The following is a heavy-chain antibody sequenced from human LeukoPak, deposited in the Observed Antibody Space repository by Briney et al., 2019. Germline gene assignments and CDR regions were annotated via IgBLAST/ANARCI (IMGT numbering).Heavy chain of an antibody. CDR3: ARKVGAKSPGAFDI. Sequence: SVKVSCTASGGTFSSYAISWVRQAPGQGLEWMGGIIPIFGTANYAQKFQGRVTITADESTSTAYMELSSLRSEDTAVYYCARKVGAKSPGAFDIWGQWTMVTVSS. J-gene: IGHJ3*02. CDR1: GGTFSSYA. D-gene: IGHD1-26*01. CDR2: IIPIFGTA. V-gene: IGHV1-69*13.